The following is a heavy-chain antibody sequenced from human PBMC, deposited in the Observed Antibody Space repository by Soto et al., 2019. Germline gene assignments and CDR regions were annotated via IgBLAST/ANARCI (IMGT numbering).Heavy chain of an antibody. CDR1: GGSINNHY. Sequence: SETLSLTCTVSGGSINNHYWSWIRQPPGKGLEWIGCIYYSGTTNYNPSLKSQVTISVDTSNNQFSLNLSSVTATDTAVYFCARHSGRFGIAGAGVDSWGQGTRVTVSS. CDR3: ARHSGRFGIAGAGVDS. CDR2: IYYSGTT. D-gene: IGHD6-19*01. V-gene: IGHV4-59*08. J-gene: IGHJ5*01.